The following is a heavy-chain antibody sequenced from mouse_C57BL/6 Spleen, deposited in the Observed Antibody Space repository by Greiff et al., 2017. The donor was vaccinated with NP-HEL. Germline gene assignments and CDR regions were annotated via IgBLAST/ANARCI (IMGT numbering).Heavy chain of an antibody. CDR1: GYTFTSYW. CDR3: ARSGLGYYFDY. V-gene: IGHV1-64*01. Sequence: QVQLQQSGAELVKPGASVKLSCKASGYTFTSYWMHWVKQRPGQGLEWIGMIHPNSGSTNYNEKFKSKATLTVDKSSSTAYMQLSSLTSEDSAVYYCARSGLGYYFDYWGQGTTLTVSS. D-gene: IGHD3-3*01. J-gene: IGHJ2*01. CDR2: IHPNSGST.